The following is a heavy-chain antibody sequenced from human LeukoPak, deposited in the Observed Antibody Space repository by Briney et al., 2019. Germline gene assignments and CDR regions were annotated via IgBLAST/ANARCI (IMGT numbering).Heavy chain of an antibody. D-gene: IGHD6-13*01. CDR3: AKDAAGPEY. Sequence: WGSLRLSCAASGLTFSDYSMTWVRQAPGKGLFWVSGISAGGGSTYYADSVKGRFTISRDNSRNTLYLQMNSLRAEDTAVYYCAKDAAGPEYWGQGTLVTVSS. V-gene: IGHV3-23*01. CDR2: ISAGGGST. CDR1: GLTFSDYS. J-gene: IGHJ4*02.